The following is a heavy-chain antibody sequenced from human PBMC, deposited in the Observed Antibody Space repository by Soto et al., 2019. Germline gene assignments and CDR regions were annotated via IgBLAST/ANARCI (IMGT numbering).Heavy chain of an antibody. CDR2: ISYDGSSE. Sequence: QVQLVESGGGVVQPGRSLRLSCAASGFTFSTYAMHWVRQAPGKGLEWVALISYDGSSEYYAGSVKGRFTISRDNSKNALYLQMNSLRAEDSAVYYCARDPAPYSSSNYIDYWGQGTLVPVSS. CDR3: ARDPAPYSSSNYIDY. D-gene: IGHD6-6*01. CDR1: GFTFSTYA. V-gene: IGHV3-30*04. J-gene: IGHJ4*02.